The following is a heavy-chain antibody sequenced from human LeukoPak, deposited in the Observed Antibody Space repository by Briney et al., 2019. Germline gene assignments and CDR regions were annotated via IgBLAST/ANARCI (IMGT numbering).Heavy chain of an antibody. Sequence: GGSLRLSCAASGFTFSSYSTNWVRQAPGKGLEWVSYISSSSSTIYYADSVKGRFTISRDNAKNSLYLQMNSLRAEDTAVYYCARDEDDILTGYFPFDYWGQGTLVTVSS. V-gene: IGHV3-48*04. CDR3: ARDEDDILTGYFPFDY. CDR2: ISSSSSTI. J-gene: IGHJ4*02. D-gene: IGHD3-9*01. CDR1: GFTFSSYS.